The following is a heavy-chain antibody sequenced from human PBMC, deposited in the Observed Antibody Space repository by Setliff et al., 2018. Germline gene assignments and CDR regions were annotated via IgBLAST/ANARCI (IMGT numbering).Heavy chain of an antibody. CDR2: VYYSGTT. J-gene: IGHJ4*02. CDR3: ARDSALHSYHYDSSGYLDY. V-gene: IGHV4-59*01. CDR1: GGSISTYY. D-gene: IGHD3-22*01. Sequence: PETLSLTCTVSGGSISTYYWSWIRQTPVKGLEWIGYVYYSGTTNYNPLFKSRVTISVDRPKNQFSLKLSSVTAADTGVYYCARDSALHSYHYDSSGYLDYWGQGALVTVPQ.